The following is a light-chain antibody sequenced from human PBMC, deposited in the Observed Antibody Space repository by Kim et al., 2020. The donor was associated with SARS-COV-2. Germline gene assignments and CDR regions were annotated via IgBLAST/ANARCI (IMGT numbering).Light chain of an antibody. Sequence: GQWVTVSCSGSNSNVGRKAVSWYQQFPGTAPKLLIDSSNQRPSGVPDRFSGSKSGTSPSLAISGLQSEDEAYYYCASWDDSLNGPIFGGGTQLNVL. CDR2: SSN. CDR1: NSNVGRKA. V-gene: IGLV1-44*01. J-gene: IGLJ2*01. CDR3: ASWDDSLNGPI.